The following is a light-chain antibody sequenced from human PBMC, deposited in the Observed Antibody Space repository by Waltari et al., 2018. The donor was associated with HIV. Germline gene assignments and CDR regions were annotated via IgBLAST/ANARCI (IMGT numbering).Light chain of an antibody. CDR3: NSFTNSGTLE. V-gene: IGLV2-14*01. CDR2: EVT. J-gene: IGLJ3*02. CDR1: SSNIGTSKY. Sequence: QSALTQPASVSGSPGQSITISCTGASSNIGTSKYVSWYLQRPGKAPQIIIYEVTTRPSGVSVRSSGSKSGNTASLTISRLQPEDEAVYFCNSFTNSGTLEFGGGTKLTVL.